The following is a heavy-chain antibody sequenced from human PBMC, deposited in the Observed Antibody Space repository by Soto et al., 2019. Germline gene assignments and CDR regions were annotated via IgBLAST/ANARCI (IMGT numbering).Heavy chain of an antibody. J-gene: IGHJ6*02. V-gene: IGHV4-30-4*01. CDR3: ARDRPSYGDYVRSFYSFGVDF. CDR2: NYYSRRT. CDR1: GGSISSDDYF. D-gene: IGHD4-17*01. Sequence: VQLQESGPGLVKPSQTLSLTCTVSGGSISSDDYFWRWMRHPPGSGLEWIGSNYYSRRTYSTPSLDSRFSISVDTSKNQFPLRLTSVTAADTAVYYCARDRPSYGDYVRSFYSFGVDFWGQGTTVTVCS.